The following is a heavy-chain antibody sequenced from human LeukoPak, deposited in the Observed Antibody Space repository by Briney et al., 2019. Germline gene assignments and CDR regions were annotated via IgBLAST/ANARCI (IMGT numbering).Heavy chain of an antibody. CDR3: ARAPGGSYLVNFDY. Sequence: ASVKVSCKASGYTFTGYYMHWVRQAPGQGLEWMGWINPNSGGTNYAQKFQGRVTMTRDTSIGTAYMELSRLRSDDTAVYYCARAPGGSYLVNFDYWGQGTLVTVSS. CDR1: GYTFTGYY. J-gene: IGHJ4*02. D-gene: IGHD1-26*01. V-gene: IGHV1-2*02. CDR2: INPNSGGT.